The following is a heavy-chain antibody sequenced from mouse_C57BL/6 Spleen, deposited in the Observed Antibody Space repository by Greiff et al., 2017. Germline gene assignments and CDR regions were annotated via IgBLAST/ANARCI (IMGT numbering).Heavy chain of an antibody. CDR1: GYTFTSYW. D-gene: IGHD4-1*01. V-gene: IGHV1-52*01. CDR3: ARRTGTSDYFDY. CDR2: IDPSDSET. J-gene: IGHJ2*01. Sequence: QVQLQQPGAELVRPGSSVKLSCKASGYTFTSYWMHWVKQRPIQGLEWIGNIDPSDSETHYNQKFKDKATLTVDKSSSTAYMQLSSLTSEDSAVYYCARRTGTSDYFDYWGQGTTLTVSS.